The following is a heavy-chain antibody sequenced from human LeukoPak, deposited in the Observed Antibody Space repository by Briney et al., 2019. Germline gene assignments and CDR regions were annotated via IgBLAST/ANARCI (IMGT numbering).Heavy chain of an antibody. V-gene: IGHV1-18*01. CDR1: GYTFTSYG. CDR2: ISAYNGNT. CDR3: ARDKPNYLYYYYYMDV. Sequence: GASVKVSCKASGYTFTSYGISWVRQAPGQGLEWMGWISAYNGNTNYAQKLQGRVTMTTDTSTSTAYMELRSLGSDDTAVYYCARDKPNYLYYYYYMDVWGKGTTVTVSS. D-gene: IGHD4/OR15-4a*01. J-gene: IGHJ6*03.